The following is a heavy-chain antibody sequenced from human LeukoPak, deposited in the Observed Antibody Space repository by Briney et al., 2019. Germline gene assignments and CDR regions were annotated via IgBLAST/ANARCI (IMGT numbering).Heavy chain of an antibody. J-gene: IGHJ4*02. V-gene: IGHV4-39*01. CDR1: GGSISSSDYY. CDR3: ARHHRSGYYEVDY. CDR2: FYYCGCT. Sequence: SETLSLTCTVSGGSISSSDYYWGWIRQPPGRGLEWIVNFYYCGCTTYTPSLKSRVTLSVDTSKNQFSLKLSSVTAADTAVYYCARHHRSGYYEVDYWGQGTLVTVSS. D-gene: IGHD6-25*01.